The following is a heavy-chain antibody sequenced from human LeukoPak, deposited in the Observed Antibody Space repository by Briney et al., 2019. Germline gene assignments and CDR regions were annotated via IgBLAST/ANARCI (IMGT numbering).Heavy chain of an antibody. J-gene: IGHJ1*01. CDR1: GFSFNTYA. CDR2: ISNTGGST. Sequence: GGSLRLSCAASGFSFNTYAMSWVRQAPGKGLEWVSAISNTGGSTYYADSVKGRFTIPRDKSKSTLSLQMNSLRAEDTAVYYCAQQVGYCSSGSCYFTYWGQGTLVTVSS. D-gene: IGHD2-15*01. V-gene: IGHV3-23*01. CDR3: AQQVGYCSSGSCYFTY.